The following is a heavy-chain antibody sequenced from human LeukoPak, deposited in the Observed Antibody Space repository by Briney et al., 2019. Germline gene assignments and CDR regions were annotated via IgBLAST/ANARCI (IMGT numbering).Heavy chain of an antibody. CDR2: IYYSGNT. CDR1: GGSISSYY. V-gene: IGHV4-59*08. J-gene: IGHJ6*02. Sequence: SETLSLTCTVSGGSISSYYWSWIRQPPGKGLEWIGYIYYSGNTNCNPSLKSRVTISVDTSKNQFSLKLSSVTATDTAVYYCARHPTIVGAADYYGMDVWGQGTTVTVS. CDR3: ARHPTIVGAADYYGMDV. D-gene: IGHD1-26*01.